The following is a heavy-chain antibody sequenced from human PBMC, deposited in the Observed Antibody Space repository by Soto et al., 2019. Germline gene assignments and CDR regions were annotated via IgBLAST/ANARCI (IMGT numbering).Heavy chain of an antibody. V-gene: IGHV1-24*01. Sequence: ASVKVSCKVSGYTLTELSMHWVRQAPGKGLEWMGGFDPEDGETIYAQKFQGRVTMTEDTSTDTAYMELSSLRSEDTAVYYCATWLRTGGLGNYYYGMDVWGQGTTVTVSS. CDR1: GYTLTELS. CDR2: FDPEDGET. D-gene: IGHD2-15*01. CDR3: ATWLRTGGLGNYYYGMDV. J-gene: IGHJ6*02.